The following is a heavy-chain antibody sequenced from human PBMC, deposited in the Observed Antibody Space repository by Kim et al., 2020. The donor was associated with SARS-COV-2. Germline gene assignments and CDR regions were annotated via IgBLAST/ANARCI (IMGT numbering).Heavy chain of an antibody. Sequence: YYADAVKGRFTISRDNSKNTLYLQMNSLRAEDTAVYYCAKTGRLVIAFDIWGQGTMVTVSS. CDR3: AKTGRLVIAFDI. J-gene: IGHJ3*02. D-gene: IGHD2-21*01. V-gene: IGHV3-23*01.